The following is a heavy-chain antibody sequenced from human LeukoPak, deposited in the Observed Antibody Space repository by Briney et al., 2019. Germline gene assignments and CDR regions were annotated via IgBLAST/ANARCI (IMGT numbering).Heavy chain of an antibody. V-gene: IGHV3-30*18. CDR3: AKVEIAVAGSGYAFDI. Sequence: QPGGSLRLSCAASGFTFSSYGMHWVRQAPGKGLEWVPVISYDGSNKYYADSVKGRFTISRDNSKNTLYLQMNSLRAEDTAVYYCAKVEIAVAGSGYAFDIWGQGTMVTVSS. J-gene: IGHJ3*02. CDR1: GFTFSSYG. CDR2: ISYDGSNK. D-gene: IGHD6-19*01.